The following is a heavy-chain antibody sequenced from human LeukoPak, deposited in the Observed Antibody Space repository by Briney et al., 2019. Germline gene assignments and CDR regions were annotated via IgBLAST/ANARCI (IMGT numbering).Heavy chain of an antibody. CDR2: IYYSGST. J-gene: IGHJ4*02. Sequence: PSETLSLTCTVSGGSISSSSYYWGWIRQPPGKGLEWIGSIYYSGSTYYNPSLKSRVTISVDTSKNQFSLKLSSVTAADTAVYYCARCYDYFDYWGQGTLVTVSS. CDR3: ARCYDYFDY. CDR1: GGSISSSSYY. V-gene: IGHV4-39*07. D-gene: IGHD2-2*01.